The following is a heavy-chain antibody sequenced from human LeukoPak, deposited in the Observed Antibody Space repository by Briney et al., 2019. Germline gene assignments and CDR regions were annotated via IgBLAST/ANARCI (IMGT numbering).Heavy chain of an antibody. CDR1: GYTFTGYY. V-gene: IGHV1-18*04. CDR3: ARDYGDYVYYYYGMDV. J-gene: IGHJ6*02. Sequence: GASVKVSCKASGYTFTGYYMHWVRQAPGQGLEWMGWISAYNGNTNYAQKLQGRVTMTTDTSTSTAYMELRSLRSDDTAVYYCARDYGDYVYYYYGMDVWGQGTTVTVSS. CDR2: ISAYNGNT. D-gene: IGHD4-17*01.